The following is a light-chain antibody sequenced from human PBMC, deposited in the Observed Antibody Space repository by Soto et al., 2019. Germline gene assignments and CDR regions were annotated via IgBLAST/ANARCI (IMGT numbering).Light chain of an antibody. CDR2: DVS. CDR3: SSYTSSSTLYV. V-gene: IGLV2-14*01. CDR1: SSDVGGYDY. Sequence: QSALTQPASMSGSPGQSITISCTGTSSDVGGYDYVSWYQQHPGIAPKLIIYDVSNRPSGVSNRFSGSKSGNTASLTISGLQAEDEADYYCSSYTSSSTLYVFGTGTKVTV. J-gene: IGLJ1*01.